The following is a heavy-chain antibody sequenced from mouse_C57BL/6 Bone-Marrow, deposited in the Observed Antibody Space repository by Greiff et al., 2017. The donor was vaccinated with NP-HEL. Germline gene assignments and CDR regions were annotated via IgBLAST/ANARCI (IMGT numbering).Heavy chain of an antibody. Sequence: VKLMESGAELVKPGASVKMSCKASGYTFTTYPIEWMKQNHGKSLEWIGNFHPYNDDTKYNEKFKGKATLTVEKSSSTVYLELSRLTSDDSAVYYCARHHYGYPARFAYWGQGTLVTVSA. V-gene: IGHV1-47*01. CDR1: GYTFTTYP. CDR2: FHPYNDDT. J-gene: IGHJ3*01. CDR3: ARHHYGYPARFAY. D-gene: IGHD2-2*01.